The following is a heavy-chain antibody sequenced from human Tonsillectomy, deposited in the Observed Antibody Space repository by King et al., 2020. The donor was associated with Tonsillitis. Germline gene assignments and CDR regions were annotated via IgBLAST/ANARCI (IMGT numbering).Heavy chain of an antibody. Sequence: VQLVESGGGLVQPGGSLRLSCAASGFTFSSYAMSWVRQAPGKGLEWVSAISGSGGSTYYADSVKGRFTISRDNSKNTLYLQMNSLRAEDTAVYYCAKYRYFDWLLETRLDYWGQGTLVTVSS. CDR1: GFTFSSYA. V-gene: IGHV3-23*04. D-gene: IGHD3-9*01. CDR2: ISGSGGST. CDR3: AKYRYFDWLLETRLDY. J-gene: IGHJ4*02.